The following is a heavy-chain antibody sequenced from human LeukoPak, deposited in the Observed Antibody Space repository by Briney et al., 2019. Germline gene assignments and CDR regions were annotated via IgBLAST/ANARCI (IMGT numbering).Heavy chain of an antibody. J-gene: IGHJ4*02. Sequence: GEGLQRSSHGSGYSFTRSWIGWVRQMPGKGLGWIGFIYPGDSDTRYRPSFQGQVTISADQSISTAYLQSTSLKAADTAMYYCARPQYHYDNSGYYLWGQGTLVTVSS. CDR3: ARPQYHYDNSGYYL. D-gene: IGHD3-22*01. CDR1: GYSFTRSW. CDR2: IYPGDSDT. V-gene: IGHV5-51*01.